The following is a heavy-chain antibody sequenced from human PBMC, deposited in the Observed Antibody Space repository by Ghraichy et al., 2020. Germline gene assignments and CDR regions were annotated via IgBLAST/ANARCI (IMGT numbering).Heavy chain of an antibody. CDR2: IKQDGSEK. Sequence: GGSLRLSCAASRFTFSSYYMSWVRQAPGKGLEWVANIKQDGSEKYYVDSVKGRFTISRDNAKNSLYLQMNSLRAEDTAVYYCARVGAELGTYDYWGQGTLVTVSS. V-gene: IGHV3-7*03. J-gene: IGHJ4*02. D-gene: IGHD1-26*01. CDR1: RFTFSSYY. CDR3: ARVGAELGTYDY.